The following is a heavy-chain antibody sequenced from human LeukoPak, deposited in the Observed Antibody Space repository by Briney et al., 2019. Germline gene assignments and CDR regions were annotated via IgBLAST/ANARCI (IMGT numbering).Heavy chain of an antibody. V-gene: IGHV1-3*01. CDR3: ARGRGLIGTSRFDP. Sequence: ASVKVSCKTSGYTFSNSGLHWVRQAPGQSLEWMGWNNAGNGNTKYSQKFQDRLTITRDTSASTVYMELNSLKSEDTAMYYCARGRGLIGTSRFDPWGQGTLVIVSS. D-gene: IGHD3-10*01. J-gene: IGHJ5*02. CDR2: NNAGNGNT. CDR1: GYTFSNSG.